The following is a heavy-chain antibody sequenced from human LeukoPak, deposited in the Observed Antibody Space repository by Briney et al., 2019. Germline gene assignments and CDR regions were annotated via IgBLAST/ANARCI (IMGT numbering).Heavy chain of an antibody. D-gene: IGHD3-3*01. CDR2: INPTGGST. V-gene: IGHV1-46*01. Sequence: GASVKVSCKASGYTFPSYFMHWVRQAPGQGLEWMGIINPTGGSTTYAQKFQGRVTMTRDTSTSTAYMELSRLRSDDTAVYYCARDSGDFWSGYTDYWGQGTLVTVSS. J-gene: IGHJ4*02. CDR1: GYTFPSYF. CDR3: ARDSGDFWSGYTDY.